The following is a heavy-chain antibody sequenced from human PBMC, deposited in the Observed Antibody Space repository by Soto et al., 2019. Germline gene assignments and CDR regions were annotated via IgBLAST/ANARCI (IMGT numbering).Heavy chain of an antibody. CDR1: GGTFSSYA. CDR3: AGDLDRGGAFGS. CDR2: IIPIFGTA. D-gene: IGHD3-16*01. Sequence: QVQLVQSGAEVKKPGSSVKVSCKASGGTFSSYAISWVRQAPGQGLEWMGGIIPIFGTANYAQKFQGRVTIDGDESTSPAYMELSSLRSEDTAVYYWAGDLDRGGAFGSWGPGTMVTGSP. V-gene: IGHV1-69*01. J-gene: IGHJ3*02.